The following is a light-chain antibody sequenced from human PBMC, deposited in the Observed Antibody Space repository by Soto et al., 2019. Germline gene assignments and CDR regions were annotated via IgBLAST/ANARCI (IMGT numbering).Light chain of an antibody. CDR3: QQSYSTPPWT. V-gene: IGKV1-39*01. CDR2: AAS. CDR1: QSIRIY. J-gene: IGKJ1*01. Sequence: DIQMTQSPSSLSASVGDRVTITCRASQSIRIYLNWYQQKPGKAPKLLMSAASSLQSGVPSRFSGSGSGTDFTLTIGSLQPEDSATYYCQQSYSTPPWTFGQGTKVDIK.